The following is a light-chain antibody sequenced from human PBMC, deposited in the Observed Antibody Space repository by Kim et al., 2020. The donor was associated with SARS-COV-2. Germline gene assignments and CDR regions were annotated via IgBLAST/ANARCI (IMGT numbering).Light chain of an antibody. CDR2: EAF. J-gene: IGKJ2*03. CDR3: QQYGSSPYS. CDR1: QSVGSSL. V-gene: IGKV3-20*01. Sequence: EIVLTQSPGTLSLSQGERATLSCRASQSVGSSLLAWYQQKPGQAPRLLIYEAFKRVAGIPDRFSGSGSGTDFTLTISRPEPEDFAMYYCQQYGSSPYSFGQGTKLEI.